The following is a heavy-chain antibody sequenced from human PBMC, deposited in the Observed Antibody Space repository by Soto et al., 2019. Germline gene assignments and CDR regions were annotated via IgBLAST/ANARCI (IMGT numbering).Heavy chain of an antibody. Sequence: EVQLVKSGGGLVQPGGSLRLSCAASGFTFSSNWMHWVRQAPGKGLVWVSRINSDGSTTSYADSVKGRFTISRDTAKNTLYLQMSSLRAEDTAVYYCARADSYCFDYWGQGTLVTVSS. V-gene: IGHV3-74*01. D-gene: IGHD2-15*01. CDR2: INSDGSTT. CDR3: ARADSYCFDY. CDR1: GFTFSSNW. J-gene: IGHJ4*02.